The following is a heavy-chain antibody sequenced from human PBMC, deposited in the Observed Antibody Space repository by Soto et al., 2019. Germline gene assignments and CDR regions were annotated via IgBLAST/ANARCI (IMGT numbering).Heavy chain of an antibody. CDR2: ISYDGSNK. V-gene: IGHV3-30-3*01. CDR1: GFTFSSYA. Sequence: QVQLVESGGGVVQPGRSLRLSCAASGFTFSSYAMHWVRQAPGKGLEWVAVISYDGSNKYYADSVKGRFTISRDNSKNTLHLKMHSQEAEDTAVYYCASPPAVRSTLTGDWFDPWGQGTLVTVSS. D-gene: IGHD4-17*01. CDR3: ASPPAVRSTLTGDWFDP. J-gene: IGHJ5*02.